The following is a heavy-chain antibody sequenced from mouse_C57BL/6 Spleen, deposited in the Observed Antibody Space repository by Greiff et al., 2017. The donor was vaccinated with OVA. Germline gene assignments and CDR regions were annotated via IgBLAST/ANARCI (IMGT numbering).Heavy chain of an antibody. Sequence: EVKLLESGPELVKPGASVKIPCKASGYTFTDYNMDWVKQSHGKSLEWIGDINPNNGGTIYNQKFKGKATLTVDKSSSTAYMELRSLTSEDTAVYYCARRRTGTDAMDYWGQGTSVTVSS. J-gene: IGHJ4*01. CDR2: INPNNGGT. CDR1: GYTFTDYN. V-gene: IGHV1-18*01. CDR3: ARRRTGTDAMDY. D-gene: IGHD4-1*01.